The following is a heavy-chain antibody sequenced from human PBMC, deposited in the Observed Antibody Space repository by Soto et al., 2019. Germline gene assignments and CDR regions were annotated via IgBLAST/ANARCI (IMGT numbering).Heavy chain of an antibody. CDR3: ARQIGDDTFDV. J-gene: IGHJ3*01. CDR1: GGSISTYY. D-gene: IGHD3-3*01. Sequence: PSETLSLTCTVSGGSISTYYWNWIRQSPGKGLEWIGYIYRTGSTHYNPSLNSRVAISLDTSRNKFSLKLHSVTAADTAVYFCARQIGDDTFDVWGQGTMVTVSS. CDR2: IYRTGST. V-gene: IGHV4-4*09.